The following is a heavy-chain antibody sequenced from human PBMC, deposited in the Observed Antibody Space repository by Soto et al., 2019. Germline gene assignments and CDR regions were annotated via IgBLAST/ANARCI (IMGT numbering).Heavy chain of an antibody. CDR1: VGTFSSYA. D-gene: IGHD2-15*01. CDR2: IIPIFGTA. J-gene: IGHJ4*02. V-gene: IGHV1-69*13. CDR3: ARESRYCSGGSCYFLPGIDY. Sequence: ASVKVSCKASVGTFSSYAISWVRQATEQGLEWMGGIIPIFGTANYAQKFQGRVTITADESTSTAYMELSSLRSEDTAVYYCARESRYCSGGSCYFLPGIDYWGQGTLVTAPQ.